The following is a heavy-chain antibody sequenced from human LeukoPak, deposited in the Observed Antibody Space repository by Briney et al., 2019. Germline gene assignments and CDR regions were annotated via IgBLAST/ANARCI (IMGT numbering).Heavy chain of an antibody. D-gene: IGHD5-18*01. J-gene: IGHJ4*02. CDR3: AKKAGYSNPFDY. CDR2: ISGSGATT. CDR1: GFTFSSYA. V-gene: IGHV3-23*01. Sequence: GGSLRLSCAASGFTFSSYAMSWVRQAPGKGLEWVSAISGSGATTYLADSVKGRFTIARDNSKNTLYLQMTSLRAEDTAVYYCAKKAGYSNPFDYWGQGTLVTVSS.